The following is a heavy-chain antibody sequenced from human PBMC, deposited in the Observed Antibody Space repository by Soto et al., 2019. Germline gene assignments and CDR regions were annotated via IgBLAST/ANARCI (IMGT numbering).Heavy chain of an antibody. CDR2: MNPNTGKS. Sequence: QVQLVQSGAEVRKPGASVKVSCEASGYTFTSYDIYWVRQATGQGLEWMGWMNPNTGKSGYAQKFQGRVTMTSDTSLRTANMELSSVRCEDTAVYYCARRAETNGWNGFGADKYYFDFWGQGTLVTVSS. V-gene: IGHV1-8*01. D-gene: IGHD1-1*01. CDR1: GYTFTSYD. J-gene: IGHJ4*02. CDR3: ARRAETNGWNGFGADKYYFDF.